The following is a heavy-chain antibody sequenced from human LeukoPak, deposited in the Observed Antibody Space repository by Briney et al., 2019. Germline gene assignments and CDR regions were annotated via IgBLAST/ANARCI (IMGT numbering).Heavy chain of an antibody. Sequence: GGSLRLSCAASGFTFSRYWMSWVRQASGKGLEWVGHIRSKTNSYATIYAASVKGRFTISRDDSKNTAYLQMNSLKTEDTAVYYCTRLHLGWGQGTLVTVSS. D-gene: IGHD1-26*01. V-gene: IGHV3-73*01. CDR3: TRLHLG. J-gene: IGHJ4*02. CDR1: GFTFSRYW. CDR2: IRSKTNSYAT.